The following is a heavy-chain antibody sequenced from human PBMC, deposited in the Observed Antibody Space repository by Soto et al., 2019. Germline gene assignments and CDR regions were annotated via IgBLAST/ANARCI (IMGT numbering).Heavy chain of an antibody. CDR3: ARDHIELSQSYYGMDV. D-gene: IGHD5-18*01. CDR1: GFTLSSYA. V-gene: IGHV3-30-3*01. J-gene: IGHJ6*02. CDR2: ISYDGSNK. Sequence: GGSLRLSCAASGFTLSSYAMHWVRQAPGKGLEWVAVISYDGSNKYYADSVKGRFTISRDNSKNTLYLQMNSLRAEDTAVYYCARDHIELSQSYYGMDVWGQGTTVTVSS.